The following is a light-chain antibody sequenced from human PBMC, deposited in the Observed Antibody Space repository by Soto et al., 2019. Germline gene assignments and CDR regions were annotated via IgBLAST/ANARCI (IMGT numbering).Light chain of an antibody. CDR2: WAS. CDR3: QQYYNFPRT. CDR1: QTIFYSSNNRNY. Sequence: DIVMTQSPDSLTVSLGERATINCTSSQTIFYSSNNRNYLAWYQQRPGQPPKLLIYWASTRESGVPDRFSGSGSGTDFTLTISSLQIEDVALYYCQQYYNFPRTFGQGTKVEIK. J-gene: IGKJ1*01. V-gene: IGKV4-1*01.